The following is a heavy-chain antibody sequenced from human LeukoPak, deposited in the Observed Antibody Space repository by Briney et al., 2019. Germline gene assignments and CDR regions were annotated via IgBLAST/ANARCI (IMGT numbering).Heavy chain of an antibody. D-gene: IGHD6-6*01. J-gene: IGHJ4*02. CDR3: AKPPGGVARCFDS. CDR2: IRYDGSVK. V-gene: IGHV3-30*02. Sequence: GGSLRLSCAASGFSFSIYGMHWVRQAPGKGPDWVAYIRYDGSVKYYADSVKGRFTISRDNSKSTLYLQMNSLRAEDTAVYYCAKPPGGVARCFDSWGQGTLVTVSS. CDR1: GFSFSIYG.